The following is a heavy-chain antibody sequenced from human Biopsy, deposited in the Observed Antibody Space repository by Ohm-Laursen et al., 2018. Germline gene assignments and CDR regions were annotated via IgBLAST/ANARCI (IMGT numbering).Heavy chain of an antibody. D-gene: IGHD2/OR15-2a*01. Sequence: SHTLSLTCCVSVGSISSDYWSWIRQTPGKGLEWIGYIYYSGSTNYNPSLKSRVTISVDTSKNQFSLRLNSVTAADTAVYYCARATNSTGWPYYYFYGMDVWGQGTTVTVSS. CDR2: IYYSGST. V-gene: IGHV4-59*07. CDR1: VGSISSDY. J-gene: IGHJ6*02. CDR3: ARATNSTGWPYYYFYGMDV.